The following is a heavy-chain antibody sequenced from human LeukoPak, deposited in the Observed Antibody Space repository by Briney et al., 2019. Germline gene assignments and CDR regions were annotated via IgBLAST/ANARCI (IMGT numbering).Heavy chain of an antibody. CDR3: AKERFDWDFDY. CDR1: GFTFSNYA. J-gene: IGHJ4*02. Sequence: GSLRLSCAASGFTFSNYAMSWVRQAPGKGLEWVSAISGSDSSTYYADSVKGRFTISRDNSKNTLYLQMNSLRAEDTAVYYCAKERFDWDFDYWGQGTLVTVSS. D-gene: IGHD3-9*01. CDR2: ISGSDSST. V-gene: IGHV3-23*01.